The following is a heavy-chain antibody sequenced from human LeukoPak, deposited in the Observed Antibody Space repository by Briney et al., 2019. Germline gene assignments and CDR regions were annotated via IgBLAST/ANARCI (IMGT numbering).Heavy chain of an antibody. Sequence: PGGSLRLSCAASGFTFSSYSMNWVRQAPGKGLEWVSSISSSSSYIYYADSVKGRFTISRDNAKNSLYLQMNSLRAEDTAVYYCARQKRITMIVGSGYWGQGTLVTVSS. D-gene: IGHD3-22*01. J-gene: IGHJ4*02. CDR3: ARQKRITMIVGSGY. V-gene: IGHV3-21*01. CDR1: GFTFSSYS. CDR2: ISSSSSYI.